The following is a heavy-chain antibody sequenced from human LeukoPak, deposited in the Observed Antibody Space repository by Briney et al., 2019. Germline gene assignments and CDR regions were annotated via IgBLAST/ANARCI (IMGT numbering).Heavy chain of an antibody. CDR3: ARQGPPDY. V-gene: IGHV4-34*01. J-gene: IGHJ4*02. CDR2: INHSGST. Sequence: SETLSLTCAVYGGSFSGYYWSWIRQPPGKGLEWIGEINHSGSTNYNPSLKSRVTISVDTSKNQFSLKLSSVTAADTAVYYCARQGPPDYWGQGTLVTVSS. CDR1: GGSFSGYY.